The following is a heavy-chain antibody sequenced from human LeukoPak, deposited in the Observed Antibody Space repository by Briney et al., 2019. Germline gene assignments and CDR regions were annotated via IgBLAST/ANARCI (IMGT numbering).Heavy chain of an antibody. Sequence: ASVKVSCKASGYTFTNYGITWMRQAPGQGLEWMGWINTYNGNTNYAQNLQGRVTITTDTSTSTAYMEQRSLRSDDTAVFYCARDLVDGVGAPGAYWGQGALVTVSS. CDR1: GYTFTNYG. D-gene: IGHD1-26*01. CDR3: ARDLVDGVGAPGAY. J-gene: IGHJ4*02. V-gene: IGHV1-18*01. CDR2: INTYNGNT.